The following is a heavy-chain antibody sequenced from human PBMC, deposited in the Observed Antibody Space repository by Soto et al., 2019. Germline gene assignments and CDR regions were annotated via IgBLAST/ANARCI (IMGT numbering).Heavy chain of an antibody. Sequence: QPQLQESGPGLVKPSETLSLTCTVSGGSISSSSYYWGWIRQPPGKGLEWIGSIYYSGSTYYNPSLKSRVTISVDTSKNQFSLKLSSVTAADTAVYYCARQGDLYCSGGSCYSSHWGQGTLVTVSS. CDR3: ARQGDLYCSGGSCYSSH. V-gene: IGHV4-39*01. CDR2: IYYSGST. J-gene: IGHJ4*02. CDR1: GGSISSSSYY. D-gene: IGHD2-15*01.